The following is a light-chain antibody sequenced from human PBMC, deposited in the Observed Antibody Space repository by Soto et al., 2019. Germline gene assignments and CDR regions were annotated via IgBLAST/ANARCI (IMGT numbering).Light chain of an antibody. Sequence: QSVLTQPASVSGSPGQSITISCTGTSSDVGSYNLVSWYQHHPGKAPKLILYEVSQRPSGVSTRFSGSKSGNTASLTISGLQAEYEADYYCCAYAGNSPHRVFGGGTQLTVL. CDR2: EVS. J-gene: IGLJ3*02. V-gene: IGLV2-23*02. CDR1: SSDVGSYNL. CDR3: CAYAGNSPHRV.